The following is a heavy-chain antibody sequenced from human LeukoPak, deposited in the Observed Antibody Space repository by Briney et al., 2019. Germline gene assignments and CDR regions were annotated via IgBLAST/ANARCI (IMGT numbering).Heavy chain of an antibody. J-gene: IGHJ6*04. D-gene: IGHD3-10*01. CDR2: IYTSGST. CDR3: ARDSYYYGSGGLDV. CDR1: GGSISSGSYY. V-gene: IGHV4-61*02. Sequence: SETLSLTCTVSGGSISSGSYYWSWIRQPAGKGLEWIGRIYTSGSTNYNPSLKSRVTISVDTSKNQFSLKLSSVTAADTAVYYCARDSYYYGSGGLDVWGKGTTVTISS.